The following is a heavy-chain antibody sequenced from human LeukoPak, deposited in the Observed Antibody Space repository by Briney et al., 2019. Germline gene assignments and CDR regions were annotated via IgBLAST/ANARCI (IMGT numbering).Heavy chain of an antibody. CDR2: IKQDGSEK. D-gene: IGHD3-10*01. V-gene: IGHV3-7*01. J-gene: IGHJ4*02. CDR1: GFTFSSYW. CDR3: ARARNYYGSGSYYLFDY. Sequence: GGSLRLSCAASGFTFSSYWMSWVRQAPGKGLEWVANIKQDGSEKYYVDSVKGRFTISRDNAKNSLYLQMNSLRAEDTAVYYCARARNYYGSGSYYLFDYWGQGTLVTVSS.